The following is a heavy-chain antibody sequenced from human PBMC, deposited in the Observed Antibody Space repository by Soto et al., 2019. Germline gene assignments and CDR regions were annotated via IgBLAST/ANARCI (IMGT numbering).Heavy chain of an antibody. CDR2: IHYSGST. CDR3: ARGIGYYFDY. Sequence: SETLSLTCSVSGGSISSSSYFWGWIRQPPGKGLECIGNIHYSGSTYYNPSLKSRVTISVDTSKTQFSLKLTSVSAADSAVYYCARGIGYYFDYWGQGALVTVSS. V-gene: IGHV4-39*01. J-gene: IGHJ4*02. D-gene: IGHD5-12*01. CDR1: GGSISSSSYF.